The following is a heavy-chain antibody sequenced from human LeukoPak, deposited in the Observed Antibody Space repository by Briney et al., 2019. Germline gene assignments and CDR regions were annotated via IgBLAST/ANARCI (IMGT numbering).Heavy chain of an antibody. J-gene: IGHJ5*02. D-gene: IGHD3-10*01. V-gene: IGHV4-4*07. CDR2: IYTSGGT. CDR3: ARDRYIYYGPNWFDP. CDR1: GGSISSYY. Sequence: PSETLSLTCTVSGGSISSYYWSWIRQPAGKGLEWIGRIYTSGGTNYNPSLKSRVTMSVDTSKNQFSLKLSSVTAADTAVYYCARDRYIYYGPNWFDPWGQGTLVTVSS.